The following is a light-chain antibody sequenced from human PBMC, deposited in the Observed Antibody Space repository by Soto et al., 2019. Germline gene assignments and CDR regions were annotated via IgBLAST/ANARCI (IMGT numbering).Light chain of an antibody. CDR2: GAS. CDR3: QQYGSSPP. J-gene: IGKJ5*01. Sequence: EIVMTQSPATLSVSPGESATLSCRASQSINRDLAWYEQKPGQTPRRVIYGASTWGTGVPPRFTGSGSGTEFTLTITRLEPEDFAVYYCQQYGSSPPFCQGTRLEIK. V-gene: IGKV3D-15*02. CDR1: QSINRD.